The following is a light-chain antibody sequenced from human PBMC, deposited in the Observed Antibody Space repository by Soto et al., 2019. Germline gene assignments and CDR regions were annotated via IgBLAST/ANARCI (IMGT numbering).Light chain of an antibody. CDR3: MQGTHWPRK. CDR1: QSLVYTNGNTY. V-gene: IGKV2-30*01. J-gene: IGKJ1*01. Sequence: DVVVTQSPLSLPVTLGQPASISCRSSQSLVYTNGNTYLAWFQQRPGQSPRRLIYKVSIRDSGVTDRFSGSGSGTEFTLTISRVEAEDVGVYYCMQGTHWPRKFGQGTKVEIK. CDR2: KVS.